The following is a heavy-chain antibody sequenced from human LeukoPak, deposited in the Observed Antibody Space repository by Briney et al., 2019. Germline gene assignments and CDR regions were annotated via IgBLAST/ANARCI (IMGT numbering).Heavy chain of an antibody. V-gene: IGHV4-39*01. CDR3: ATWGIAAAGTDY. CDR1: GGSISSSSYY. D-gene: IGHD6-13*01. J-gene: IGHJ4*02. CDR2: IYYSGST. Sequence: SETLSLTCTVSGGSISSSSYYWGWIRQPPGKGLEWIGSIYYSGSTYYNPSLKSRVTISVDTSKNQFSLKLSSVTAADTAVYYCATWGIAAAGTDYWGQGTLVTVSS.